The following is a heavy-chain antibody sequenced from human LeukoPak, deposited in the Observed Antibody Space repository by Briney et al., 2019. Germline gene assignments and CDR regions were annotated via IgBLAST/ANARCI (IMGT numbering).Heavy chain of an antibody. D-gene: IGHD5-18*01. CDR3: ASPTGPTWIQRWLREYYYYYGMDV. CDR2: ISCDGSNK. V-gene: IGHV3-30*03. J-gene: IGHJ6*02. Sequence: QTGGSLRLSCAASGFTFSSYGMHWVRQAPGKGLEWVAVISCDGSNKYYADSVKGRFTISRDNSKNTLYLQMNSLRAEDTAVYYCASPTGPTWIQRWLREYYYYYGMDVWGQGTTVTVSS. CDR1: GFTFSSYG.